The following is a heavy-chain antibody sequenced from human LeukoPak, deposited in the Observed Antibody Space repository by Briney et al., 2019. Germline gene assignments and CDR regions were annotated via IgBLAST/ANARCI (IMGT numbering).Heavy chain of an antibody. Sequence: PSETLSLTCTVSGVSISSGSFDWSWIRQPAGKGLEWIGRIYTNENTYYNPSLKSRVSMSVDTSKNQFSLKLSSVTAADTAVYYCVRDDYDSSTYYGAFWFDPWGQGILVTVAS. CDR2: IYTNENT. CDR3: VRDDYDSSTYYGAFWFDP. CDR1: GVSISSGSFD. J-gene: IGHJ5*02. D-gene: IGHD3-22*01. V-gene: IGHV4-61*02.